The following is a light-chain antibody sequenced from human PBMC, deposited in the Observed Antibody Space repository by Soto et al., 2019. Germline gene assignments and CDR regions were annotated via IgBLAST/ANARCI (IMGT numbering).Light chain of an antibody. V-gene: IGKV1-33*01. J-gene: IGKJ2*01. CDR1: RDISVY. CDR3: QQYDNLPPYT. Sequence: DIQMTQSPSSLSASLGDRVTITCQASRDISVYLNWYQQKPGKPPKLIVYDASNLQTGVPSRFRGSGSGTHFSFTISSLQPEDIATYYCQQYDNLPPYTFGQGTTLEIK. CDR2: DAS.